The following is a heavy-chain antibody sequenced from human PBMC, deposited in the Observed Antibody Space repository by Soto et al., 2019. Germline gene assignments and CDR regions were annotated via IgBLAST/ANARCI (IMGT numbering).Heavy chain of an antibody. J-gene: IGHJ6*02. D-gene: IGHD6-19*01. Sequence: GASVKVSCKASGYTFTSYGISWVRQAPGQGLEWMGWISAYNGNTNYAQKLQGRVTMTTDTSTRTAYMELRSLRSDDTAVYYCARDRVAGTEYYYYYYGMDVWGQGTTVTVSS. CDR2: ISAYNGNT. V-gene: IGHV1-18*04. CDR3: ARDRVAGTEYYYYYYGMDV. CDR1: GYTFTSYG.